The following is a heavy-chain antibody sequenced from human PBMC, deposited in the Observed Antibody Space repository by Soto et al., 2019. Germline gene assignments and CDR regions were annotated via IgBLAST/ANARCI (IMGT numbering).Heavy chain of an antibody. V-gene: IGHV4-31*03. Sequence: QVQLRESGPGLVKPSQTLSLTCTVSGGSINSGGYDWNWIRQHPGKGLEWIGYMYYSGRTYYDPFLRSRVIISADTSENHFSLKLSSVTAADTAVYFCARGYRQSGYSSSWVFDYWGQGTLVNVSS. CDR3: ARGYRQSGYSSSWVFDY. J-gene: IGHJ4*02. D-gene: IGHD6-13*01. CDR2: MYYSGRT. CDR1: GGSINSGGYD.